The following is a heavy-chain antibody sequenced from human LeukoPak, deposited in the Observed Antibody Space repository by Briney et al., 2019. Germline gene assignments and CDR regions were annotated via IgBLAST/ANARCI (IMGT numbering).Heavy chain of an antibody. CDR2: IDWNSRST. CDR1: GFTFDDYA. J-gene: IGHJ4*02. V-gene: IGHV3-9*01. CDR3: ARDRRPLTGYNAQDY. Sequence: GWSLRLSCAASGFTFDDYAMQWVRLGPGKGLEWVSRIDWNSRSTVYADSVRGRFTISRDNAKNSLYLQMNSLRPEDTALYYCARDRRPLTGYNAQDYWGQGTLVTVSS. D-gene: IGHD3-9*01.